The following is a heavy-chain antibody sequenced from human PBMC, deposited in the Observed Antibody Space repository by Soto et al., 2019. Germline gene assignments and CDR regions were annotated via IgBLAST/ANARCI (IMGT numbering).Heavy chain of an antibody. J-gene: IGHJ4*02. CDR3: ARARHFEY. CDR2: INHSGST. Sequence: PSETLSLTCAVYGGSFSGYYWSWIRQPPGKGLEWIGEINHSGSTNYNPSLKSRVTISVDTSKNQFSLKLSSVTAADTAVYYCARARHFEYWGQGTMVTVSS. V-gene: IGHV4-34*01. CDR1: GGSFSGYY.